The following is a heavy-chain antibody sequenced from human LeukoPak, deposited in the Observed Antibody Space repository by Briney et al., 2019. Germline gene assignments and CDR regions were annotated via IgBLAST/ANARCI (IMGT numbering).Heavy chain of an antibody. V-gene: IGHV4-39*01. CDR2: ISHTGTT. D-gene: IGHD2-2*02. J-gene: IGHJ2*01. Sequence: SETLSLPCIVSGGSISSDSYQWGWIRQPPGEGLEWVASISHTGTTYYNLSLRSRVTISIDTSKNQFSLKLSSVTAADTAVYYCARLYTTTWYRFFDLWGRGTQVTVSS. CDR3: ARLYTTTWYRFFDL. CDR1: GGSISSDSYQ.